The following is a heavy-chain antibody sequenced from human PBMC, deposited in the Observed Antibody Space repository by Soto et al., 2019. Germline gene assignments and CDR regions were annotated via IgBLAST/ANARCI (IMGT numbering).Heavy chain of an antibody. J-gene: IGHJ6*02. CDR1: GFTFDTYG. V-gene: IGHV3-30-3*01. Sequence: PGGSLRLSCVASGFTFDTYGIHRVRQAPGKGLQWVALISYEGSNTYYADSVRGRFTISRDNSKNTLYLQINALRPEDTGVYYCARVTPGNNLYYFSGLDVWGQGTSVTVSS. CDR3: ARVTPGNNLYYFSGLDV. CDR2: ISYEGSNT. D-gene: IGHD1-1*01.